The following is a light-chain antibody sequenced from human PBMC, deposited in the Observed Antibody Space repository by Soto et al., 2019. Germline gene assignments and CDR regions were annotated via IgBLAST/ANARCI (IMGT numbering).Light chain of an antibody. V-gene: IGLV2-14*01. CDR3: SSYTSSSTLNYV. CDR2: EVT. J-gene: IGLJ1*01. CDR1: NSDVGGYDF. Sequence: QSALTQPASVSGSPGQSITIFCTGTNSDVGGYDFVSWYQQHPGKAPKLLIYEVTNRPSGVSDRFSGSKSGNTASLTISGLQAEDEADYYCSSYTSSSTLNYVFGTGTKLTVL.